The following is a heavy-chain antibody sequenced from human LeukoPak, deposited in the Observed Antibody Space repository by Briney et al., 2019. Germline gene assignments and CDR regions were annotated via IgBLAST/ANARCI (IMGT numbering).Heavy chain of an antibody. CDR1: GFTFSGSA. CDR3: TAGAYDYIWGTERLSPFDY. Sequence: LGGSLRLSCAASGFTFSGSAMHWVRQAAGKGLEWVGRIGSKGNSHATVYAASMKGRLTISRDDSENTAYLQLKGLKTDDTAVYYCTAGAYDYIWGTERLSPFDYWGQGTRVTVSS. J-gene: IGHJ4*02. CDR2: IGSKGNSHAT. V-gene: IGHV3-73*01. D-gene: IGHD3-16*01.